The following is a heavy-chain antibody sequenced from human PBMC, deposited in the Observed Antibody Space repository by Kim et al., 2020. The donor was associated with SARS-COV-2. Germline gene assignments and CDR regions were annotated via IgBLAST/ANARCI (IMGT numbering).Heavy chain of an antibody. D-gene: IGHD3-9*01. Sequence: VGSLRLSCAASGFTFSSYSMNWVRQAPGKGLEWVSSISSSSSYIYYADSVKGRFTISRDNAKNSLYLQMNSLRAEDTAVYYCARDQDLTGSYYFDYWGQGTLVTVSS. CDR3: ARDQDLTGSYYFDY. CDR2: ISSSSSYI. V-gene: IGHV3-21*01. J-gene: IGHJ4*02. CDR1: GFTFSSYS.